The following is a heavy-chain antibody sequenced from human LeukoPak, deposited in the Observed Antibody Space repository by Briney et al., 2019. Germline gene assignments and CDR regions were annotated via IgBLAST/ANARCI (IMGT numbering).Heavy chain of an antibody. V-gene: IGHV4-38-2*02. D-gene: IGHD3-10*01. CDR3: AKGSPEGYYYYYYMDV. J-gene: IGHJ6*03. CDR1: GYSISSGYY. Sequence: SETLSLTCTVSGYSISSGYYWGWIRQPPGKGLEWIGSIYHSGSTYYNPSLKSRVTISVDTSKNQFSLKLSSVTAADTAVYYCAKGSPEGYYYYYYMDVWGKGTTVTVSS. CDR2: IYHSGST.